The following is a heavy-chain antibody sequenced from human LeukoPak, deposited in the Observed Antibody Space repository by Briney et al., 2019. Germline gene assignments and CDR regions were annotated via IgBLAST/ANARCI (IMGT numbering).Heavy chain of an antibody. D-gene: IGHD3-10*01. CDR3: ASSMVTTDAFDI. Sequence: PSETLSLTCTVSGGSISSYYWSWVRQPAGKGLEWIGYIYYSGSTNYNPSLKSRVTISVDTSKNQFSLKLSSVTAADTAVYYCASSMVTTDAFDIWSQGTMVTVSS. CDR2: IYYSGST. V-gene: IGHV4-59*01. CDR1: GGSISSYY. J-gene: IGHJ3*02.